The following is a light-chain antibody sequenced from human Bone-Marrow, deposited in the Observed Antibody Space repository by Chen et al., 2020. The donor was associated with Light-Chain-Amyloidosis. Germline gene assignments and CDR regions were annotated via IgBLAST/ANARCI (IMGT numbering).Light chain of an antibody. V-gene: IGLV3-25*03. CDR3: QSADSSGTYEVI. J-gene: IGLJ2*01. CDR1: DLPTKY. Sequence: SYELTQPPSVSVSPGQTARITCSGDDLPTKYAYWYQQKPGQAPVLVIHRDTGRPSGISERLSGSSSGTTATLTIGGVQAEDEADYHCQSADSSGTYEVIFGGGTKLTVL. CDR2: RDT.